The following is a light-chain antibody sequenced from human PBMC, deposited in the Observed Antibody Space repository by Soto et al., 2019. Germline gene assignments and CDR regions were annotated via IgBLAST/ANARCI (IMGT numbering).Light chain of an antibody. V-gene: IGKV3-20*01. CDR2: IAS. CDR3: QQYGSAPLT. J-gene: IGKJ3*01. CDR1: QSLSNRF. Sequence: EIVLTQSPGTVSLSPGERVTLSCRPSQSLSNRFLAWYQQKPGQAPRLLMEIASTRATGVTDRFSGGGSGTDFTLTISRLEPEDFAIYYCQQYGSAPLTFGPGTKVALK.